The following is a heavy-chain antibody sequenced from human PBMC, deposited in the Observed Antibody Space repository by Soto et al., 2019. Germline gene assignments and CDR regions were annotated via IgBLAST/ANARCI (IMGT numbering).Heavy chain of an antibody. CDR1: GLSFSDYG. Sequence: QVQLVESGAGVVQPGRSLRLSCAASGLSFSDYGMHWVRQAPGKGLEWVAAIWYDGSHKYHADSVKDRFTISRDNSNNTLYLQMDSLRAEDTAVYYCARGATIERGERDFDYWGQGALVTVSS. V-gene: IGHV3-33*01. J-gene: IGHJ4*02. CDR3: ARGATIERGERDFDY. CDR2: IWYDGSHK. D-gene: IGHD4-17*01.